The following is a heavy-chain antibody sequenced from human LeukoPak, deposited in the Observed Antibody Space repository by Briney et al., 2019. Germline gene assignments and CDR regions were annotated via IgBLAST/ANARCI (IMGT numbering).Heavy chain of an antibody. CDR3: ARGNGYSYGYRRKNFDY. Sequence: SETLSLTCAVYGGSFSGYYWSWIRQPPGKGLEWIGEINHSGSTNYNPPLKSRVTISVDTSKNQFSLKLSSVTAADTAVYYCARGNGYSYGYRRKNFDYWGQGTLVTVSS. J-gene: IGHJ4*02. CDR1: GGSFSGYY. D-gene: IGHD5-18*01. CDR2: INHSGST. V-gene: IGHV4-34*01.